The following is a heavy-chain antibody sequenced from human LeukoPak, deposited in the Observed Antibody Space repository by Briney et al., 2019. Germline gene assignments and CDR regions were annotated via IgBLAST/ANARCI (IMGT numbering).Heavy chain of an antibody. D-gene: IGHD6-19*01. CDR3: AREKYSRGWSIDP. CDR2: ISSSSSYI. Sequence: GGSLRLSCAASGFTFSSYSMNWVRQAPGKGLEWVSSISSSSSYIYYADSVKGRFTISRDNAKNSLYLQMNSLRAEDTAVYYCAREKYSRGWSIDPWGQGTLVTVSS. V-gene: IGHV3-21*01. CDR1: GFTFSSYS. J-gene: IGHJ5*02.